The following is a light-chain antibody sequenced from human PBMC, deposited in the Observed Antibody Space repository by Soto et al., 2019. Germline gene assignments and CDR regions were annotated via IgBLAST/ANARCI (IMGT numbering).Light chain of an antibody. Sequence: EIVMTQSPATLSVSPGGRATLSCRASQSISDTLAWYQQKPGQAPRLLIYGASTRAPGFPARFSGSGSGTEFTLTISSLQSEDFGVYYCQQYNNWWTFGQGTKVDIK. CDR3: QQYNNWWT. CDR2: GAS. V-gene: IGKV3-15*01. CDR1: QSISDT. J-gene: IGKJ1*01.